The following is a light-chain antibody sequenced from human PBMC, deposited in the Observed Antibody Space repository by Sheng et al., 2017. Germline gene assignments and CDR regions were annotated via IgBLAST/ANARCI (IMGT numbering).Light chain of an antibody. CDR3: QQYNDWPLT. CDR1: QSVTTN. J-gene: IGKJ4*01. Sequence: EIVLTQSPATLSVSPGDSATLSCRASQSVTTNFAWYRQKPGQPPRLLIYGASTRAPGIPARFSGSGSGTEFTLTISSLQSEDFAVFYXQQYNDWPLTFGGGTVVQI. CDR2: GAS. V-gene: IGKV3-15*01.